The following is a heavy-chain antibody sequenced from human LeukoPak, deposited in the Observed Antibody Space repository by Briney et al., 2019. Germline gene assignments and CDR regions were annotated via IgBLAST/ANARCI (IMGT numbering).Heavy chain of an antibody. CDR1: GYTFTSYY. D-gene: IGHD4-17*01. J-gene: IGHJ4*02. V-gene: IGHV1-46*01. CDR3: ARYGHSPFFDY. CDR2: INPSGGST. Sequence: ASVKVSCKASGYTFTSYYMHWVRQAPGQGLEWVGIINPSGGSTTNAQKFQGRVIMTRDMSTSTVYMELSSLRSEDTAVYFCARYGHSPFFDYWGQGTLVTVSS.